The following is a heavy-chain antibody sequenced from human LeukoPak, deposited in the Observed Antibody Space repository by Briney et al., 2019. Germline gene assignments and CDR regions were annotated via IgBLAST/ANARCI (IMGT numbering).Heavy chain of an antibody. J-gene: IGHJ4*02. V-gene: IGHV1-8*01. D-gene: IGHD5-12*01. CDR2: MNPNSGNT. CDR3: ATSSPDIVATIADY. CDR1: GYTFTSYD. Sequence: ASVKVSCKASGYTFTSYDINWVRQATGQGLEWMGWMNPNSGNTGYAQKFQGRVTMTRNTSISTAYMELSSLRSEDTAVYYCATSSPDIVATIADYWGQGTLVTVSS.